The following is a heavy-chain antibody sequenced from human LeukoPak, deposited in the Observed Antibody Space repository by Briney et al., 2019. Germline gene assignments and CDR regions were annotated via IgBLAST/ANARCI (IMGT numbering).Heavy chain of an antibody. CDR3: ARDRNPVDY. Sequence: ASVKVRCKASVYTFSSYDITWVRQATGHGLEWMGWMNPNSGNTGYAQKFQGRVTMTRNTSISTAYMELSSLRSEDTAVYYCARDRNPVDYWGQGTLVTVSS. V-gene: IGHV1-8*01. CDR1: VYTFSSYD. J-gene: IGHJ4*02. CDR2: MNPNSGNT.